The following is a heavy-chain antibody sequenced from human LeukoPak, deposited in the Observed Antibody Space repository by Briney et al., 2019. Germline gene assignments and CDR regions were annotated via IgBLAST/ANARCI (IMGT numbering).Heavy chain of an antibody. D-gene: IGHD3-9*01. Sequence: SVKVSCKASGGTFSSYAISWVRQAPGQGLEWMGGIIPIFGTANYAQKFQGRVTITTDESTSTAYMELSSLRSEDTAVYYCARDSYDILTGYFGPPFFDYWGQGTLVTVSS. CDR3: ARDSYDILTGYFGPPFFDY. J-gene: IGHJ4*02. CDR2: IIPIFGTA. V-gene: IGHV1-69*05. CDR1: GGTFSSYA.